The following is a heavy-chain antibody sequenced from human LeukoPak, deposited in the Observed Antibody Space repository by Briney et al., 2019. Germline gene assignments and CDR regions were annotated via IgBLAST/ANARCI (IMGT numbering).Heavy chain of an antibody. CDR1: GFTFSSYE. D-gene: IGHD5-24*01. J-gene: IGHJ4*02. CDR3: ARGLDGAKDRKRFDY. CDR2: ISSSGSTI. Sequence: GGSLRLSCAASGFTFSSYEMNWVRQAPGKGLEWVSYISSSGSTIYYADSVKGRFTISRDNAKNSLYLQMNSLRAEDTAVYYCARGLDGAKDRKRFDYWGQGTLSPSPQ. V-gene: IGHV3-48*03.